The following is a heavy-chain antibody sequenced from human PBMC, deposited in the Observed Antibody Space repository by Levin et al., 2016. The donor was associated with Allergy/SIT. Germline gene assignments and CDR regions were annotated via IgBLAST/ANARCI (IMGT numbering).Heavy chain of an antibody. J-gene: IGHJ6*02. D-gene: IGHD3-10*01. Sequence: GESLKISCAASGFTFSSYAMSWVRQAPGKGLEWVSAISGSGGSTYYADSVKGRFTISRDNAKNSLYLQMDSLRAEDTALYYCAKDIGLTIPDPRSYYYYGMDVWGQGTTVTVSS. CDR3: AKDIGLTIPDPRSYYYYGMDV. V-gene: IGHV3-23*01. CDR2: ISGSGGST. CDR1: GFTFSSYA.